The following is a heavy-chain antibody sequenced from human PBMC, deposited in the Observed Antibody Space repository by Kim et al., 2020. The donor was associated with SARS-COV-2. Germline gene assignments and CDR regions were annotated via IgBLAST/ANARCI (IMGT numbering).Heavy chain of an antibody. V-gene: IGHV3-7*01. D-gene: IGHD3-3*01. J-gene: IGHJ6*02. Sequence: GGSLRLSCAASGFSFSSYWMSWVCQAPGKGLEWVANIKQDGSEKYYVDSVKGRFTISREKAMNSLYLQMNSLKAEDTAVYYCARAYDFLSGLRSYGMDVWGQGTTVTVSS. CDR3: ARAYDFLSGLRSYGMDV. CDR1: GFSFSSYW. CDR2: IKQDGSEK.